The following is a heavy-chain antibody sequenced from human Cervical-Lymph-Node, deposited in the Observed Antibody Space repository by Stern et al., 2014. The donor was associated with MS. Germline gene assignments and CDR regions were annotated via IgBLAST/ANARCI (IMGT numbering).Heavy chain of an antibody. CDR1: GFTVSGNY. V-gene: IGHV3-53*04. D-gene: IGHD2-15*01. CDR3: ARERPARYSGMDV. Sequence: EVQLVQSGGGLVQPGGSLRLSCAASGFTVSGNYMSWVRQAPGKGLEWVSVICSGGSTYYADSVKGRFTISRHNSKNTVSLQMNSLRVEDTAVYYCARERPARYSGMDVWGQGTTVTVSS. CDR2: ICSGGST. J-gene: IGHJ6*02.